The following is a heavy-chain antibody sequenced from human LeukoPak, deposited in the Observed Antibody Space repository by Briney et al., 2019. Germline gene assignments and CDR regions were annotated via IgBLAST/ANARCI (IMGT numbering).Heavy chain of an antibody. CDR2: ISYDGSNK. D-gene: IGHD4-17*01. Sequence: PGGSLRLSCAASGFTFSSYAMHWVRQAPGKGLEWVAVISYDGSNKYYADSVKGRFTISRDNSKNTLYLQMNSLRAEDTALYYCAKDMTTVPNAGYFDYWGQGTLVTVSS. V-gene: IGHV3-30-3*01. CDR1: GFTFSSYA. CDR3: AKDMTTVPNAGYFDY. J-gene: IGHJ4*02.